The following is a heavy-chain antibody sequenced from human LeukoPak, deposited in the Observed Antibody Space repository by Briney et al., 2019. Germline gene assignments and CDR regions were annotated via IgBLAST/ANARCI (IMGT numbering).Heavy chain of an antibody. Sequence: GACLKISCKGSGYSFTSFWIAWVRQMRGKGLEWMGIIYPGDSDTRYSPSFQGQVSISVDKSISTAYLQWSSLKASDTAFYYCARQIQLTSNADYWGQGTLVTVSS. CDR2: IYPGDSDT. V-gene: IGHV5-51*01. J-gene: IGHJ4*02. CDR3: ARQIQLTSNADY. CDR1: GYSFTSFW. D-gene: IGHD1-1*01.